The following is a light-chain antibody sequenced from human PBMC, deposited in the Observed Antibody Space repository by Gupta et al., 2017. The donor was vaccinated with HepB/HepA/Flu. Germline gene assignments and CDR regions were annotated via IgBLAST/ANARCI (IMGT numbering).Light chain of an antibody. CDR3: QQRSNWPPKVT. V-gene: IGKV3-11*01. J-gene: IGKJ3*01. Sequence: TVFTQSPATLSLSPGERATLSCRASQSVSSYLAWYQQKPGQAPRLLIYDASNRATGIPARFSGSGSGTDFTLTISSLEPEDFAVYYCQQRSNWPPKVTFGPGTKVDIK. CDR1: QSVSSY. CDR2: DAS.